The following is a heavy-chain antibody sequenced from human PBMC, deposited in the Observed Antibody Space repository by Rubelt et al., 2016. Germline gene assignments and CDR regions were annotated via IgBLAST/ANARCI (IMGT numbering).Heavy chain of an antibody. CDR3: ARGNSGYDYGLDY. D-gene: IGHD5-12*01. V-gene: IGHV1-2*02. CDR2: INPNSGGT. CDR1: GYTFTSYG. Sequence: QVQLVQSGAEVKKPGASVKVSCKASGYTFTSYGISWVRQAPGQGLEWMGWINPNSGGTNYAQKFQGRVTMTRDTSVSTAYRELSRLTSDDTAVYYCARGNSGYDYGLDYWGQGTLVTVSS. J-gene: IGHJ4*02.